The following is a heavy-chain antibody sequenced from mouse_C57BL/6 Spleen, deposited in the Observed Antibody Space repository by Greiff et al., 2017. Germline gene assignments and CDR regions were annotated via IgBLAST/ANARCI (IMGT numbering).Heavy chain of an antibody. CDR1: GFTFSSYA. J-gene: IGHJ4*01. CDR3: TRGERGLGHYYAMDY. V-gene: IGHV5-9-1*02. D-gene: IGHD4-1*01. Sequence: EVQLVESGEGLVKPGGSLKLSCAASGFTFSSYAMSWVRQTPEKRLEWVAYISSGGDYSYYADTVKGRFTISTDNARNTLYLQMSSLKSEDTAMDDCTRGERGLGHYYAMDYWGQGTSVTVAS. CDR2: ISSGGDYS.